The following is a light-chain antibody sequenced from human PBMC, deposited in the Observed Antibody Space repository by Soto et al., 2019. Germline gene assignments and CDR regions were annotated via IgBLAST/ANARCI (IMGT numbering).Light chain of an antibody. V-gene: IGKV1-5*03. CDR1: QSISTW. CDR3: QQYNTYPLT. J-gene: IGKJ4*01. CDR2: KAS. Sequence: DIQMTQSPSTLSASVGDRVTITCRASQSISTWLAWYQQKPGKAPKLLIYKASSLEGGVPSRFGGSGSGTLFNITISSLHPDHFAPYYCQQYNTYPLTFGGGTKVDIK.